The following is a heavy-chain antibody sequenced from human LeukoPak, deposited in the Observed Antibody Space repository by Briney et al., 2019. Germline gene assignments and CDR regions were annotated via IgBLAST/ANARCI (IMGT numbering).Heavy chain of an antibody. CDR1: GFTFSTYS. CDR3: AGAAAGYDASDI. D-gene: IGHD6-13*01. CDR2: ISSSSSYI. J-gene: IGHJ3*02. Sequence: GGSLRLSCAASGFTFSTYSMNWVRQAPGKGLQWVSSISSSSSYIYYADSVKGRFTISRDNAKNSLYLQMNSLRAEDTAVYYCAGAAAGYDASDIWGQGTMVTVSS. V-gene: IGHV3-21*01.